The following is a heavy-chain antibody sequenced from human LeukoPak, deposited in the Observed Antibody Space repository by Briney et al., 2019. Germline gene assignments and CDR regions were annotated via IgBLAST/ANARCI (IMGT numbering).Heavy chain of an antibody. Sequence: PGGFLRLSCAASGFTFSSYGMHWVLQAPGKGLEWVAFIRYDGSNKYYADSVKGRFTISRDNSKNTLYLQMNSLRAEDTAVYYCAKHFARSTQFDPWGQGTLVTVSS. CDR1: GFTFSSYG. CDR3: AKHFARSTQFDP. J-gene: IGHJ5*02. D-gene: IGHD2-2*01. V-gene: IGHV3-30*02. CDR2: IRYDGSNK.